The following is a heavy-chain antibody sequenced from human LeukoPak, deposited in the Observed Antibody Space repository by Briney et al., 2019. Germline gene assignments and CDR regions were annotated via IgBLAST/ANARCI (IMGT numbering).Heavy chain of an antibody. V-gene: IGHV1-18*01. CDR3: AKDRSSGWYAGAYYYYYYYMDV. Sequence: ASVKVSCKASGYTFTSYGISWVRQAPGQGLEWMGWISGYNGNTNYAQKLQGRVTMTTDTSTSTAYMQLRSLRSDDTAVYYCAKDRSSGWYAGAYYYYYYYMDVWGKGTTVTVSS. D-gene: IGHD6-19*01. CDR2: ISGYNGNT. J-gene: IGHJ6*03. CDR1: GYTFTSYG.